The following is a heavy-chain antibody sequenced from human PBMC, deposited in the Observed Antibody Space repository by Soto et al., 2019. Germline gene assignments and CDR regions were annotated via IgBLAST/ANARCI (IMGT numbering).Heavy chain of an antibody. V-gene: IGHV4-30-4*01. J-gene: IGHJ3*02. Sequence: SETLSLTCTVSGASISSGDYYWTWIRQPPGKGLEWIGSIYYSGSTYYNPSLKSRVTISVDTSKNQFSLKLSSVTAADTAVYYCARARPYYYDSSGGAFDIWGRGTMVTVSS. CDR1: GASISSGDYY. D-gene: IGHD3-22*01. CDR3: ARARPYYYDSSGGAFDI. CDR2: IYYSGST.